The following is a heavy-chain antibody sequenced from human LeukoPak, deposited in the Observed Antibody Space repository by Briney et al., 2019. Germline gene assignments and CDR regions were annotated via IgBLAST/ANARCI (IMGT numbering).Heavy chain of an antibody. V-gene: IGHV3-11*01. CDR3: ARGPRILAAGSYFFDY. J-gene: IGHJ4*02. D-gene: IGHD6-13*01. CDR2: INVNGGAM. Sequence: GGSLTLSCAASGFSFKDYYYSWIRPAPGEGLEWVSFINVNGGAMSYADCVKDRFTISRQSARTSVYLDMNSLSDEDTAVYYCARGPRILAAGSYFFDYWGQGSLVTVSS. CDR1: GFSFKDYY.